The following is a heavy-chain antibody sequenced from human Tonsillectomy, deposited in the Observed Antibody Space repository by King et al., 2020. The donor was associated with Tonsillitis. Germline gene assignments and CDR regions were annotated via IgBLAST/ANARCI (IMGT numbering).Heavy chain of an antibody. CDR3: ASCIVGATEGGGYYYYYGMDV. V-gene: IGHV4-34*01. D-gene: IGHD1-26*01. J-gene: IGHJ6*02. CDR2: INHSGST. CDR1: GGSLSGYY. Sequence: VQLQQWGAGLLKPSETLSLTCAVYGGSLSGYYWSWIRQPPGKGLEGIGEINHSGSTNYNPSLKSRVTISVDTSKNQFSLKLSSVTAADTAVYYCASCIVGATEGGGYYYYYGMDVWGQGTTVTVSS.